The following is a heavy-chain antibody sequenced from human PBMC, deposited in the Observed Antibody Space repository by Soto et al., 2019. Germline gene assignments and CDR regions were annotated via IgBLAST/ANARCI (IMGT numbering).Heavy chain of an antibody. CDR3: ARGWFDP. Sequence: QVQLVESGGGVVQPGRSLRLSCAASGFTFSSYAMHWVRQAPGKGLEWVAVISYDGSNKYYADSVKGRFTISRDNSKNTLYLQMNSLGAEDTAVYYCARGWFDPWGQGTLVTVSS. V-gene: IGHV3-30-3*01. J-gene: IGHJ5*02. CDR1: GFTFSSYA. CDR2: ISYDGSNK.